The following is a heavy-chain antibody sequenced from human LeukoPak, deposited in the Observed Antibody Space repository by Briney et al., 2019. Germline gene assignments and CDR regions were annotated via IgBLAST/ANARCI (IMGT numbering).Heavy chain of an antibody. CDR1: GGSFSGYY. D-gene: IGHD2-2*02. CDR3: ARGYTFDY. V-gene: IGHV4-34*01. CDR2: INHSGST. Sequence: PSEALSLTCAVYGGSFSGYYWSWIRQAPGKGLEWIGEINHSGSTNYNPSLKSRVTISVDTSKNQFSLKLSSVTAADTAVYYCARGYTFDYWGQGTLVTVSS. J-gene: IGHJ4*02.